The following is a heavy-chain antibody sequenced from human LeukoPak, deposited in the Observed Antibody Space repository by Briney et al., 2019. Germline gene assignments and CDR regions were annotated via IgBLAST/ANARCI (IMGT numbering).Heavy chain of an antibody. V-gene: IGHV3-23*01. Sequence: GGSLRLSCAASGFTFSSYAMSWVRHAPGEGVGWGSTISGEGGRTEYADSVKGRFTISRDNSKNTLYLQMNSQRADDTPVCYCARGGPYSSSQSWFDPWGQGTLVTVSS. CDR3: ARGGPYSSSQSWFDP. D-gene: IGHD6-19*01. J-gene: IGHJ5*02. CDR2: ISGEGGRT. CDR1: GFTFSSYA.